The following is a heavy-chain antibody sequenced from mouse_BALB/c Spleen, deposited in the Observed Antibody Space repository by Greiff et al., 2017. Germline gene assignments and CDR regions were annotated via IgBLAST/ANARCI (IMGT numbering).Heavy chain of an antibody. D-gene: IGHD2-14*01. CDR2: IHYSGST. CDR3: ASNYRYDVGAWLAY. Sequence: EVQLQQSGPDLVKPSQSLSLTCTVTGYSITSGYSWHWIRQFPGNKLEWMGYIHYSGSTNYNPSLKSRISITRDTSKNQFFLQLNSVTTEDTATYYYASNYRYDVGAWLAYWGQGTLVTVSA. V-gene: IGHV3-1*02. CDR1: GYSITSGYS. J-gene: IGHJ3*01.